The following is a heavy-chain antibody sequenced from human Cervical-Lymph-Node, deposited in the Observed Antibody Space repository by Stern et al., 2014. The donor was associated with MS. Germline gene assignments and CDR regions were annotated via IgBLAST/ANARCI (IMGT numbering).Heavy chain of an antibody. Sequence: QLVQSGAEVKKPGASVKVSCKGSGYTLSEISMHWVRQAPGKGLEWMGGFDPEHGKTRSAQKFQGLATMAEDRSTATAYMERSSLRSEDTAVYYGATHRGRVTYYYGMDVWGQGTTVTVSS. V-gene: IGHV1-24*01. CDR3: ATHRGRVTYYYGMDV. J-gene: IGHJ6*02. D-gene: IGHD2-21*02. CDR1: GYTLSEIS. CDR2: FDPEHGKT.